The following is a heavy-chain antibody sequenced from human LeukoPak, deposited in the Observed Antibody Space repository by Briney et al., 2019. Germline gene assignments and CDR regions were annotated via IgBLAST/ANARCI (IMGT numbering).Heavy chain of an antibody. J-gene: IGHJ5*02. CDR3: AKDASSMVAGNWFDP. V-gene: IGHV3-23*01. CDR2: ISGSGGST. CDR1: GFTFSSYA. Sequence: NPGGSLRLSCAASGFTFSSYAMSWVRQAPGKGLEWVSAISGSGGSTYYADSVKGRFTVSRDNSKNTLYLQMNSLRAEDTALYYCAKDASSMVAGNWFDPWGQGTLVTVSS. D-gene: IGHD2-15*01.